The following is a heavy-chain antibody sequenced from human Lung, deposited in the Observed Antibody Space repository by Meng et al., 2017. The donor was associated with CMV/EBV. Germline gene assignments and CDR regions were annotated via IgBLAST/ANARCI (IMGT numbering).Heavy chain of an antibody. Sequence: SLKISCVASGFTFDDYAMHGVRQAPGKGLEWVSGISWNHGNIAYADSVKGRFTISRDNRKNSLYLQMNSLRPEDTAVYYCAKDMIAATGVGYRYYYYAMDVWGQGTTVXVSS. CDR2: ISWNHGNI. CDR1: GFTFDDYA. D-gene: IGHD6-13*01. J-gene: IGHJ6*02. CDR3: AKDMIAATGVGYRYYYYAMDV. V-gene: IGHV3-9*01.